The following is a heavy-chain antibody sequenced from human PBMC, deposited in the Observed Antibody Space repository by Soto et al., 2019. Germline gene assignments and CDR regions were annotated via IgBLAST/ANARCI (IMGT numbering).Heavy chain of an antibody. CDR1: GYTFTSYA. CDR3: ARHETTYYYYYGMDV. V-gene: IGHV1-3*01. Sequence: ASVKVSCKASGYTFTSYAMPWVRQAPGQRLEWMGWINAGNGNTKYSQKFQGRVTITRDTSASTAYMELSSLRSEDTAMYYCARHETTYYYYYGMDVWGQGTTVTVSS. CDR2: INAGNGNT. J-gene: IGHJ6*02. D-gene: IGHD1-1*01.